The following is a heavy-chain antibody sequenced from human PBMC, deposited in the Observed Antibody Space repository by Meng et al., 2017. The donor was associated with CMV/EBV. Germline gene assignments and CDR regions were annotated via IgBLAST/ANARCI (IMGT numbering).Heavy chain of an antibody. CDR2: IRYDGSNK. CDR3: AKANAGTNLFDP. Sequence: GESLKLSCAASGFTFSSYGMHWVRQAPGQGLEWVAFIRYDGSNKYYADSVKGRFTISRDNSKNTLYLQMNSLRAEDTAVYYCAKANAGTNLFDPWGQGTLVTVSS. V-gene: IGHV3-30*02. CDR1: GFTFSSYG. D-gene: IGHD1-1*01. J-gene: IGHJ5*02.